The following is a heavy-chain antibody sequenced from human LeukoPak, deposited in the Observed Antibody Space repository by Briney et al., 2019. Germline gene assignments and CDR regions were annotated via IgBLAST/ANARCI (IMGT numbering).Heavy chain of an antibody. Sequence: GGSLRLSCAASGFTFSSYGMHWVRQAPGKGLEWVAFIRYDGSNKYYADSVEGRFIIFRDNSKNTLYLQMHSLRAEDTAVYYCAKGTGKYYYYYMDVWGKGTTVTVSS. D-gene: IGHD3-10*01. CDR3: AKGTGKYYYYYMDV. J-gene: IGHJ6*03. V-gene: IGHV3-30*02. CDR1: GFTFSSYG. CDR2: IRYDGSNK.